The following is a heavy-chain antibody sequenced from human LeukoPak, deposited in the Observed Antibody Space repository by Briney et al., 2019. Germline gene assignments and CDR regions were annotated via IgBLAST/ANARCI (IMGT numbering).Heavy chain of an antibody. CDR3: ATVSGYDYYFDY. CDR2: IKPNSGGT. J-gene: IGHJ4*02. Sequence: ASVKVSCKASGYTFTGYNMHWVRQAPGQGLEWMGWIKPNSGGTNYAQKFQGRVTMTRDTSISTVYMELSRLRSDDTAVYYCATVSGYDYYFDYWGQGTLVTVSS. V-gene: IGHV1-2*02. CDR1: GYTFTGYN. D-gene: IGHD5-12*01.